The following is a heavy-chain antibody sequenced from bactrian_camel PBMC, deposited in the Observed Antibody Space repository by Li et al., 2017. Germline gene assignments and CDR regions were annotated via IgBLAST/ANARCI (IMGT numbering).Heavy chain of an antibody. J-gene: IGHJ4*01. D-gene: IGHD5*01. Sequence: HVQLVESGGGSVQAGGSQRLSCTAPGFTSNNCGMEWYRRFPGQERRLVAAIRSDSSTWYRGDVEGRFTISQGNSKNTVYLQMNSLKSEDTALYYCDQSYYGLGTSRGQGTQVTVS. CDR1: GFTSNNCG. CDR2: IRSDSST. V-gene: IGHV3S55*01. CDR3: DQSYYGLGTS.